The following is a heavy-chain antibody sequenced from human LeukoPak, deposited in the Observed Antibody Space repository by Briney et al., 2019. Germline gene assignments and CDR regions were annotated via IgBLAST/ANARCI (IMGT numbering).Heavy chain of an antibody. D-gene: IGHD2-2*01. Sequence: ASVKVSFKASGYTFTSYDINWVRQATGQGIEWMGGMNPNSGNTGYEQKFQGTVTMTRNTSISTAYMELSSLRSEDTAVYYCARWKVDCSSTSCPYYYYYYMDGWGKGTTVTVSS. J-gene: IGHJ6*03. CDR3: ARWKVDCSSTSCPYYYYYYMDG. CDR2: MNPNSGNT. CDR1: GYTFTSYD. V-gene: IGHV1-8*01.